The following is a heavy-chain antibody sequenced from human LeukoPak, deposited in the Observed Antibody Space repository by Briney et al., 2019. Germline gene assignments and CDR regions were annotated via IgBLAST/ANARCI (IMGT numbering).Heavy chain of an antibody. D-gene: IGHD5-18*01. J-gene: IGHJ4*02. CDR1: GFTFSSYV. Sequence: GGSLRLSCAASGFTFSSYVMSWVRQAPGKGLEWVSAISGSGGSTYYADSVKGRFTISRDNSKNTLYLQMNSLRAEDTAVYYCAKDGSRIQLWFDYWGQGTLVTVSS. CDR2: ISGSGGST. V-gene: IGHV3-23*01. CDR3: AKDGSRIQLWFDY.